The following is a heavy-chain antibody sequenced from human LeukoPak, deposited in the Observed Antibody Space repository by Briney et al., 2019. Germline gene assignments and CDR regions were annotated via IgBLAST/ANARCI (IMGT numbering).Heavy chain of an antibody. J-gene: IGHJ6*03. V-gene: IGHV1-8*03. CDR1: GYTFTSYD. CDR3: ARGPGLTHYYYYYMDV. CDR2: MNPNSGNT. D-gene: IGHD4-23*01. Sequence: ASVKVSCKASGYTFTSYDINWVRQATGQGLEWMGWMNPNSGNTGYAQKFQGRVTITRNTSISTAYMELSSLRSEDTAVYYCARGPGLTHYYYYYMDVWGKGTTVTVSS.